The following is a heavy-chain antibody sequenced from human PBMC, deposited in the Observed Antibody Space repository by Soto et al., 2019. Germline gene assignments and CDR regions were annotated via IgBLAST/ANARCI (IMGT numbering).Heavy chain of an antibody. CDR3: ARDPPGIAASGAGG. CDR2: IYSGGNT. CDR1: GFTVSNNY. Sequence: EVQLVESGGGLIQPGGSLRLSCAASGFTVSNNYMRWVRQAPGKGLEWVSLIYSGGNTHYADSVKGRFTISRDDSKNTLYLQMHSPRVEDTAVYYCARDPPGIAASGAGGWGQGTLVTVSS. J-gene: IGHJ4*02. V-gene: IGHV3-53*01. D-gene: IGHD6-13*01.